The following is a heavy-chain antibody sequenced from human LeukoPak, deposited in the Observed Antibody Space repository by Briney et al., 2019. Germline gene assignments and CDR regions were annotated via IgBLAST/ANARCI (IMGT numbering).Heavy chain of an antibody. J-gene: IGHJ4*02. CDR3: ARAGSYSLFALGGYFDY. V-gene: IGHV3-23*01. CDR2: ISGRSDSI. D-gene: IGHD1-26*01. CDR1: GFTFSRYW. Sequence: SGGSLRLSCAPSGFTFSRYWMSWVRQAPGKGLERVSGISGRSDSIYYADSVEGRFTISRDYSKSTVDLQMNSLRAEDTAVYYCARAGSYSLFALGGYFDYWGQGTLVTVSS.